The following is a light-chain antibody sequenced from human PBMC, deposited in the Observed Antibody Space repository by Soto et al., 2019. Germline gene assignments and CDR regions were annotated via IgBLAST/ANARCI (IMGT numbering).Light chain of an antibody. J-gene: IGKJ1*01. CDR2: GAS. Sequence: EIVMTQSPATLSVSPGERATLSCGASQSVSSNLAWYQQKPGQAPRLLIYGASTRATGIPARFSGSGSGTEFTLTISSLQSEDFAVYYCQQYNNWSTTFGQGTKVEIK. V-gene: IGKV3-15*01. CDR3: QQYNNWSTT. CDR1: QSVSSN.